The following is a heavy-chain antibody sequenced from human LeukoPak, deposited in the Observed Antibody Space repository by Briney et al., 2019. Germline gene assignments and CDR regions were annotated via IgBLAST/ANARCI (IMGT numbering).Heavy chain of an antibody. D-gene: IGHD3-16*01. CDR2: INHSGST. Sequence: SETLSLTCAVYGGSFSGYYWSWIRQPPGKGLEWIGEINHSGSTNYNPSFKSRVTISVDTSKNQFSLKVSSVTAADTAVYYCASPLYGSWGQGTLVTVSS. CDR3: ASPLYGS. V-gene: IGHV4-34*01. CDR1: GGSFSGYY. J-gene: IGHJ5*02.